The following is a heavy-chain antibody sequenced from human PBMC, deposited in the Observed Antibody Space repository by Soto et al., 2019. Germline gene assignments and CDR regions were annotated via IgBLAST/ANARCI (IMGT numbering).Heavy chain of an antibody. CDR2: ISSNGGST. Sequence: GGSLRLSCAAYGFTFSSYAMHWVRQAPGKGLEYVSAISSNGGSTYYANSVKGRFTISRDNSKNTLYLQMGSLRAEDMAVYYCARKGGYCSGGRCYVYFDYWGQGTLVTVSS. D-gene: IGHD2-15*01. J-gene: IGHJ4*02. CDR1: GFTFSSYA. V-gene: IGHV3-64*01. CDR3: ARKGGYCSGGRCYVYFDY.